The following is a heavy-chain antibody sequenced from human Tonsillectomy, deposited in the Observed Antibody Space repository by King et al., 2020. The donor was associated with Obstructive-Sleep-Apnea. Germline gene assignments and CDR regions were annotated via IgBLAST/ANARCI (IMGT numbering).Heavy chain of an antibody. CDR1: GFSFRSYS. Sequence: VQLVESGGGLVKPGGSLRVSCAASGFSFRSYSMNWGRQAPGRGVEGGSSITSNSGYIYYADSVKGRLTISRDNAKNSLDLQMRGLRAEDTAVYYCTAGLNGDYRGQGTLVTVSS. CDR2: ITSNSGYI. V-gene: IGHV3-21*06. D-gene: IGHD3-10*01. J-gene: IGHJ4*02. CDR3: TAGLNGDY.